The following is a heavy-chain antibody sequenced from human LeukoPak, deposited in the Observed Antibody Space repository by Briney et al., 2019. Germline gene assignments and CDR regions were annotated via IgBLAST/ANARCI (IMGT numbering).Heavy chain of an antibody. CDR1: GGSISSGDYY. Sequence: SETLSLTCTVSGGSISSGDYYWSWIRQPPGKGLEWIGYIYYSGSTYYNPSLKSRVTISVDTSKNQFSLKLSSVTAADTAVYYCARNYYGSGSPVPFDYWGQGTLVTVSS. CDR3: ARNYYGSGSPVPFDY. D-gene: IGHD3-10*01. CDR2: IYYSGST. V-gene: IGHV4-30-4*01. J-gene: IGHJ4*02.